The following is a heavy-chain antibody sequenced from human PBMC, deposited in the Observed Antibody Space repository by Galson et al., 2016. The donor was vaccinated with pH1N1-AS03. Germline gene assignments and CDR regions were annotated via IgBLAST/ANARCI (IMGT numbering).Heavy chain of an antibody. CDR2: IIPMLNIP. V-gene: IGHV1-69*04. D-gene: IGHD2-15*01. J-gene: IGHJ3*02. Sequence: SVKVSCKASGGTFNTYAISWVRQAPGQGLEWMGRIIPMLNIPDYAQKFQVRVTITADKSTNTAYMELTNLRSDDTALYYCSKGYSATPSGTFDIWGQGTMVTGSS. CDR1: GGTFNTYA. CDR3: SKGYSATPSGTFDI.